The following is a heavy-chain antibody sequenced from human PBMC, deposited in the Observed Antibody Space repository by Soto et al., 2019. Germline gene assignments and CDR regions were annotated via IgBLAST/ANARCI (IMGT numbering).Heavy chain of an antibody. CDR2: IIPIFGTA. D-gene: IGHD3-22*01. CDR3: ARALYDSSGYRPPAAFDI. CDR1: RGTFSSYA. J-gene: IGHJ3*02. Sequence: SVKVSSTASRGTFSSYAITWVRQAPGQGLEWMGGIIPIFGTANYAQKFQGRVTITADESTSTAYMELSSLRSEDTAVYYCARALYDSSGYRPPAAFDIWGQGTVVTVSS. V-gene: IGHV1-69*13.